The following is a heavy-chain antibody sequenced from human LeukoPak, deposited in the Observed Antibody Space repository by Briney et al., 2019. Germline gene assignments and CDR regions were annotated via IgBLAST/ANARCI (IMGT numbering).Heavy chain of an antibody. V-gene: IGHV3-48*02. D-gene: IGHD2-21*02. CDR3: AREYRTVTAHFDY. CDR1: GFPFSSYS. J-gene: IGHJ4*02. CDR2: ISSSSSTI. Sequence: GPLRLSCAASGFPFSSYSMNWVRQAPGKGLEWVSYISSSSSTIYYADSVKGRFTISRDNAKNSLYLQMNSLRDEDTAVYYCAREYRTVTAHFDYWGQGTLVTVSS.